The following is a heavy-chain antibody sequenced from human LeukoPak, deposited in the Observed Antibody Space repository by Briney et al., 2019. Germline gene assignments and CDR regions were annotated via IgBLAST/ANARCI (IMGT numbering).Heavy chain of an antibody. Sequence: ASVKVSCKASGFTFTSSAMQWVRQARGQRLEWIGWIVVGSGNTNYAQKFQERVTITRDMSTSTAYMELSSLRSEDTAVYYCAASQNYYDSSGYYPPWGQGTLVTVSS. J-gene: IGHJ5*02. D-gene: IGHD3-22*01. CDR2: IVVGSGNT. CDR1: GFTFTSSA. CDR3: AASQNYYDSSGYYPP. V-gene: IGHV1-58*02.